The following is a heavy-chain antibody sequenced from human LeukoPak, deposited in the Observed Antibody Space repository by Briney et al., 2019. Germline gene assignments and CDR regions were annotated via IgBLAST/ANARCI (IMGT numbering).Heavy chain of an antibody. CDR3: ASPSVRGDPPFDY. V-gene: IGHV4-39*07. CDR1: GGSISSSSYY. Sequence: SETLSLTCTVSGGSISSSSYYWGWIRQPPGKGLEWIGSIYHSGSTYYNPSLKSRVTISVDTSKDQFSLKLSSVTAADTAVYYCASPSVRGDPPFDYWGQGTLVTVSS. J-gene: IGHJ4*02. CDR2: IYHSGST. D-gene: IGHD7-27*01.